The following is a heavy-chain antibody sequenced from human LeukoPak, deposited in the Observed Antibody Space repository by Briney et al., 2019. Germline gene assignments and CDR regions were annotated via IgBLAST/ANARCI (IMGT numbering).Heavy chain of an antibody. V-gene: IGHV5-51*01. CDR2: IYPDDSDT. D-gene: IGHD3-22*01. CDR1: GYRFNAYW. CDR3: ARPNITSYYDSRGYDAFDV. J-gene: IGHJ3*01. Sequence: GESLEISCKGSGYRFNAYWIAWVRQMPGKGLEWMGIIYPDDSDTRYSPSFQGQVTISADRSVRTAYLQWSSLKASDTAMYYCARPNITSYYDSRGYDAFDVWGQGTMVTVSS.